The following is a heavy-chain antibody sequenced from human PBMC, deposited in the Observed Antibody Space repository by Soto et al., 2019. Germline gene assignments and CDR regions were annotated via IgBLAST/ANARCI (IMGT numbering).Heavy chain of an antibody. CDR2: INGRGDKT. D-gene: IGHD4-17*01. Sequence: GGSLRLSCGASGFTFSNSAMSWVRQVPGKGLEWASFINGRGDKTYYADSVKGRFTISRDNSKHTLYLQINSLRVGDTSIYYCAKGGYGEILFDYWGQGTLVTVSS. CDR3: AKGGYGEILFDY. J-gene: IGHJ4*02. CDR1: GFTFSNSA. V-gene: IGHV3-23*01.